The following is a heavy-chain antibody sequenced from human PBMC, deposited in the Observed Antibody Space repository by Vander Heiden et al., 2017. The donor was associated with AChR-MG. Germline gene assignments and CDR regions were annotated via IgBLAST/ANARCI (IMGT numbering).Heavy chain of an antibody. CDR1: GYTFTGYY. CDR2: INPNSGGT. CDR3: ARGDTLLWFGELLFKSAHGMDV. V-gene: IGHV1-2*04. J-gene: IGHJ6*02. Sequence: QVQLVQSGAEVKKPGASVKVSCKASGYTFTGYYTHWVRQAPGQGLEWMGWINPNSGGTNYAQKFQGWVTMTRDTSISTAYMELSRLRSDDTAVYYCARGDTLLWFGELLFKSAHGMDVWGQGTTVTVSS. D-gene: IGHD3-10*01.